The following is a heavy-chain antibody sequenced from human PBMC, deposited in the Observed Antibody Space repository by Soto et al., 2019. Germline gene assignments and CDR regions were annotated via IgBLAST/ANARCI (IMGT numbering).Heavy chain of an antibody. D-gene: IGHD6-6*01. Sequence: GGSRRLSWAASGFTFSSYGMHWVRQAPGKGLGWVAVISYDGSNKYYADSVKGRFTISRDNSKNTLYLQMNSLRAEDTAVYYCAKDFVGRGVIAARRVHADWFDPWGQGTLVTVSS. V-gene: IGHV3-30*18. CDR2: ISYDGSNK. J-gene: IGHJ5*02. CDR3: AKDFVGRGVIAARRVHADWFDP. CDR1: GFTFSSYG.